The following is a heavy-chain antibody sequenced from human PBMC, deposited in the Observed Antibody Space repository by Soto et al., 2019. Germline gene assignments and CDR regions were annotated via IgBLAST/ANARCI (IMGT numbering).Heavy chain of an antibody. J-gene: IGHJ6*02. V-gene: IGHV3-53*01. D-gene: IGHD2-15*01. CDR2: IESGGST. Sequence: GGSLRLSCNASGFTVSSTYMSWVHQAPGMGLEWVAVIESGGSTRYADSVKGRFTISRDIPKNMIYLQLHTLRAEDTAVYYCAKDLGPLRLLNYYFYGLDVWGQGTTVTVSS. CDR3: AKDLGPLRLLNYYFYGLDV. CDR1: GFTVSSTY.